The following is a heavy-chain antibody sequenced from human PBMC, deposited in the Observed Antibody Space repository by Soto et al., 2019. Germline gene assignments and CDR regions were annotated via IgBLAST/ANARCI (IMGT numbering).Heavy chain of an antibody. CDR1: GFTFSSYA. D-gene: IGHD2-2*01. Sequence: GGSLRLSCAASGFTFSSYAMSWVRQAPGKGLEWVSAISGSGGSTYYADSVKGRFTISRDNSKNTLYLQMNSLRAEDTAVYYCAKDQVEAYCSSTSCYYYYYMDVWGKGTTVTVSS. V-gene: IGHV3-23*01. CDR2: ISGSGGST. CDR3: AKDQVEAYCSSTSCYYYYYMDV. J-gene: IGHJ6*03.